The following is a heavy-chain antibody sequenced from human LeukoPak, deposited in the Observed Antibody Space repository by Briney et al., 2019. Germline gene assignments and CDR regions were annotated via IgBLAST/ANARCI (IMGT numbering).Heavy chain of an antibody. J-gene: IGHJ5*02. D-gene: IGHD2-15*01. CDR1: GFTFSSYW. CDR2: INSDGSNT. CDR3: ARVPNCSGAGCYSWFDP. Sequence: QTGGSLRLSCAASGFTFSSYWMHWVRQAPGKGLVWVSRINSDGSNTDYADSVKGRFTLSRDNAKNTLYLQMNSLRAEDTAVYYCARVPNCSGAGCYSWFDPWGQGTLVTVSS. V-gene: IGHV3-74*01.